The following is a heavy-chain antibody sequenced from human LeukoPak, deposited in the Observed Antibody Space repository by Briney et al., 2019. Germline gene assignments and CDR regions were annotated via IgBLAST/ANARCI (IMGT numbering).Heavy chain of an antibody. CDR1: GGSISSGDYY. J-gene: IGHJ3*02. Sequence: PSETLSLTCTVSGGSISSGDYYWSWIRQPPGKGLEWIGYIYYSGSTYYNPSLKSRVTISVDTSKNQFSLKLSSVTAADTAVYYCARPSSEWRASHDAFDIWGQGTMVTVSS. CDR2: IYYSGST. CDR3: ARPSSEWRASHDAFDI. V-gene: IGHV4-30-4*08. D-gene: IGHD2-8*01.